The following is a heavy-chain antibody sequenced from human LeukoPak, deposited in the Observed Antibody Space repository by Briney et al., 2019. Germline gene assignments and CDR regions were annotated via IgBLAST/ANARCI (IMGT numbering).Heavy chain of an antibody. CDR2: INTYKGDT. D-gene: IGHD4-23*01. Sequence: ASVKVSCKASGYTLTNYNISWARQAPGQGLEWMGWINTYKGDTLYAQKLQGRVTMTADTSTNTAYMELRSLRFDDTAVYYCAREFGHCYGDNCFYFFDTWGQGFRVTVSS. CDR3: AREFGHCYGDNCFYFFDT. J-gene: IGHJ4*02. CDR1: GYTLTNYN. V-gene: IGHV1-18*01.